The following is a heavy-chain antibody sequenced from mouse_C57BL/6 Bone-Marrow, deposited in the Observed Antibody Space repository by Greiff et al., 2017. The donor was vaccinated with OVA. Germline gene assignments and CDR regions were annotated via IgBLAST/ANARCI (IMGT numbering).Heavy chain of an antibody. D-gene: IGHD2-2*01. CDR1: GFTFSDYY. V-gene: IGHV5-12*01. J-gene: IGHJ4*01. Sequence: EVKLMESGGGLVQPGGSLKLSCAASGFTFSDYYMYWVRQTPEKRLEWVAYISNGGGSTYYPDTVKGRFTISRDNAKNTLYLQMSRLKSEDTAMYYCARWGVTTRDYYAMDYWGQGTSVTVSS. CDR2: ISNGGGST. CDR3: ARWGVTTRDYYAMDY.